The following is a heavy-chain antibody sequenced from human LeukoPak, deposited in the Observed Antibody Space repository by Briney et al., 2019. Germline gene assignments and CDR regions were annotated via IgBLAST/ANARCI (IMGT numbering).Heavy chain of an antibody. V-gene: IGHV3-23*01. CDR1: GFTFSNYA. D-gene: IGHD3-10*01. CDR3: AKDRRILHWFGIHPFDY. CDR2: ISGSGGST. J-gene: IGHJ4*02. Sequence: PGGSLRLSCAASGFTFSNYAMSWVRQAPGKGLEWVSAISGSGGSTYYADSVKGRFTISRDNSKNTLYLQMNSLRAEDTAVYYCAKDRRILHWFGIHPFDYWGQGTLVTVSS.